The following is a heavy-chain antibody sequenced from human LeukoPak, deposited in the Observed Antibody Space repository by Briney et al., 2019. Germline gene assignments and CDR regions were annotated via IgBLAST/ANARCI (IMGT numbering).Heavy chain of an antibody. CDR3: AKTLDYTSSWFPFDH. Sequence: GGSLRLSCAASGFTFSNYGMHWVRRAPAKGLEWVAFIRYDGTNKYYADSVKGRFSISRDDSTNTLYLQMNGLRDEDTPVYHCAKTLDYTSSWFPFDHWGQGTLVTVSS. CDR1: GFTFSNYG. CDR2: IRYDGTNK. V-gene: IGHV3-30*02. J-gene: IGHJ4*02. D-gene: IGHD6-13*01.